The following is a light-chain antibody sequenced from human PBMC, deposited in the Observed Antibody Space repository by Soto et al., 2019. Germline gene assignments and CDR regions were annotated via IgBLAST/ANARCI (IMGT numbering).Light chain of an antibody. J-gene: IGKJ1*01. CDR2: GAS. CDR3: QQYGSSPRT. V-gene: IGKV3-20*01. CDR1: QSVSSSY. Sequence: EIVVTQSPGTLSLSPGERATLSSRASQSVSSSYLAWYQQTPGQAPRLLIYGASSRVTGIPDRFSGSGSGSDSTLTISRLEPEDFAVYYCQQYGSSPRTFGQGTKVDI.